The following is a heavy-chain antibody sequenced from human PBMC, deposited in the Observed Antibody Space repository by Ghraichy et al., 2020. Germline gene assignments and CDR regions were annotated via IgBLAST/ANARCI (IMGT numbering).Heavy chain of an antibody. J-gene: IGHJ4*02. V-gene: IGHV3-23*01. CDR3: AKEMSGKQLVLNY. CDR2: ISGSGGST. D-gene: IGHD6-6*01. CDR1: GFTFSSYA. Sequence: GESLNISCAASGFTFSSYAMSWVRQAPGKGLEWVSAISGSGGSTYYADSVKGRFTISRDNSKNTLYLQMNSLRAEDTAVYYCAKEMSGKQLVLNYWGQGTLVTVSS.